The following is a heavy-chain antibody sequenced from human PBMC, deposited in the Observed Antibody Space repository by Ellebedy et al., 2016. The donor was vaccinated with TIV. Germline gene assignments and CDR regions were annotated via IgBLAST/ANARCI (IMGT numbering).Heavy chain of an antibody. CDR3: AKGPASGTYYSDY. J-gene: IGHJ4*02. V-gene: IGHV3-23*01. CDR2: ITGSGGTT. CDR1: GFTFSSYA. Sequence: GGSLRLSCVASGFTFSSYAMSWIRQAPGKGLEWVSSITGSGGTTFYAGSVKGRFTISRGNSNNTLYLQMNSLRADDTAIYYCAKGPASGTYYSDYWGQGILVTVSS. D-gene: IGHD3-10*01.